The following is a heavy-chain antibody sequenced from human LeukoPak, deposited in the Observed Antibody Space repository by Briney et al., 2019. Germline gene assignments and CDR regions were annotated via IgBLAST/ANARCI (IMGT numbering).Heavy chain of an antibody. CDR1: GYTFTSYG. CDR2: ISSYNGNT. D-gene: IGHD6-13*01. J-gene: IGHJ3*01. CDR3: ARVAAAGFDAFDV. V-gene: IGHV1-18*01. Sequence: GASVQVSFQASGYTFTSYGISWVRPAPGQGLEWVGWISSYNGNTNYAQKLQGRVTMTTDTSTSTAYMELRSLRSDDTAVYYCARVAAAGFDAFDVWGQGTMVTVSS.